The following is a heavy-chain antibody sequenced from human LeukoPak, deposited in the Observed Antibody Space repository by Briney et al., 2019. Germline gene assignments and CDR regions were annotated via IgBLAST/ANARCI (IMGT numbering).Heavy chain of an antibody. J-gene: IGHJ4*02. CDR3: ASIYYDSSGYTPFGY. V-gene: IGHV1-69*04. D-gene: IGHD3-22*01. Sequence: SVKVSCKASGGTFSSYAISWVRQAPGQGLEWMGRIIPILGIANYAQKFQGRVTITADKSTSTAYMELSSLRSEDTAVYYCASIYYDSSGYTPFGYWGQGTLVTVSS. CDR1: GGTFSSYA. CDR2: IIPILGIA.